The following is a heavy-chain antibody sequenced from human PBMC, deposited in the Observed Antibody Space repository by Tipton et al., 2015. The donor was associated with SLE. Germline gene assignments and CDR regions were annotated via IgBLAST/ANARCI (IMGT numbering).Heavy chain of an antibody. CDR2: IFSSGTT. J-gene: IGHJ3*01. CDR1: GDSMKSHY. V-gene: IGHV4-59*11. Sequence: TLSLTCTVSGDSMKSHYWTWIRQPPGKGLEDIGYIFSSGTTNYNPSLKSRVTISVDTSKNQFSLRLTSVTAADTAVYYCARDRMDRDAFDLWGQGTLVTISS. D-gene: IGHD3/OR15-3a*01. CDR3: ARDRMDRDAFDL.